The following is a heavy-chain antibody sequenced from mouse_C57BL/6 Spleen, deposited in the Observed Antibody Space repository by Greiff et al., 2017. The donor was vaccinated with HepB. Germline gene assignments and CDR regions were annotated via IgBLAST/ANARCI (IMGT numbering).Heavy chain of an antibody. V-gene: IGHV1-66*01. D-gene: IGHD2-4*01. J-gene: IGHJ2*01. CDR1: GYSFTSYY. CDR3: ARRDYDPDY. CDR2: IYPGSGNT. Sequence: QVHVKQSGPELVKPGASVKISCKASGYSFTSYYIHWVKQRPGQGLEWIGWIYPGSGNTKYNEKFKGKATLTADTSSSTAYMQRSSLTSEDSAVYYCARRDYDPDYWGQGTTLTVSS.